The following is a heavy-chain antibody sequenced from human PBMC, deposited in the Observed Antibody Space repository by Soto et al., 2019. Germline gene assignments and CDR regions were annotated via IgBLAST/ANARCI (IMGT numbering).Heavy chain of an antibody. V-gene: IGHV1-18*04. CDR1: GYTFTSYG. J-gene: IGHJ4*02. D-gene: IGHD6-19*01. CDR3: ARGRGIAVAGTFDY. CDR2: ISAYNGNT. Sequence: SSVKVSCKASGYTFTSYGISCVRQAPGQGLEWMGWISAYNGNTNYAQKLQGRVTMTTDTSTSTAYMELRSLRSDDTAVYYCARGRGIAVAGTFDYWGQGTLVTVSS.